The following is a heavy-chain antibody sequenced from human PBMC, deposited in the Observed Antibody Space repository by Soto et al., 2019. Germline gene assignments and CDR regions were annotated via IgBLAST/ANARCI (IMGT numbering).Heavy chain of an antibody. CDR3: AGTPGTMVRGVIGSFPNYYYYGMDV. V-gene: IGHV4-59*01. J-gene: IGHJ6*02. D-gene: IGHD3-10*01. Sequence: SETLSLTCTVSGGSISSYYWSWIRQPPGKGLEWIGYIYYSGSTNYNPSLKSRVTISVDTSKNQFSLKLSSVTAADTAVYYCAGTPGTMVRGVIGSFPNYYYYGMDVWGQGTTVTVSS. CDR2: IYYSGST. CDR1: GGSISSYY.